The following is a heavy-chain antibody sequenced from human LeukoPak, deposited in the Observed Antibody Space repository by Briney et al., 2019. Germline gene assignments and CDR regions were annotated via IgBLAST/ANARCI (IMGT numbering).Heavy chain of an antibody. J-gene: IGHJ4*02. CDR1: GFTFSSYG. V-gene: IGHV3-33*06. CDR2: IRYDGSNK. CDR3: AKDRGKIVVVSLFDY. D-gene: IGHD2-21*01. Sequence: GRSLRLSCAASGFTFSSYGMHWVRQAPGKGLEWVAVIRYDGSNKYYADPVKGRFTISRDNSKNTLYLQMNSLRAEDTAVYYCAKDRGKIVVVSLFDYWGQGTLVTVSS.